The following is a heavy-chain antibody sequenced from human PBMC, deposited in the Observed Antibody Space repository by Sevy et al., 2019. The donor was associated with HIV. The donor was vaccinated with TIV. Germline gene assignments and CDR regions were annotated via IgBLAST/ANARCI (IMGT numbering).Heavy chain of an antibody. CDR2: VDNDGSGT. J-gene: IGHJ4*02. CDR3: TRDMYGIDY. V-gene: IGHV3-74*03. D-gene: IGHD2-8*01. CDR1: GFTFTNYW. Sequence: GGYLRLYCAASGFTFTNYWMHWVRQAPGKGLVWVSRVDNDGSGTKYSDSVKGRFTISRDNAKNTVYLQMNSLRAEDTAVYYCTRDMYGIDYWGQGTLVTVSS.